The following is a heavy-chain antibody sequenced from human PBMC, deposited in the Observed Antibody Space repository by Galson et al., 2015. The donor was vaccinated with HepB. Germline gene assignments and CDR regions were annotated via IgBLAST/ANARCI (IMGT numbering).Heavy chain of an antibody. CDR2: ISGYNGET. CDR3: ARGGRATVGGPTFDY. V-gene: IGHV1-18*01. D-gene: IGHD3-16*01. J-gene: IGHJ4*02. Sequence: SVKVSCKASGYTFSRYSINWVRQAPGQGLEWMGWISGYNGETNYAQKFQGRVTMTTDTSTRTAYMELRSLRSDDTAVYYCARGGRATVGGPTFDYWGQGTLVTVSS. CDR1: GYTFSRYS.